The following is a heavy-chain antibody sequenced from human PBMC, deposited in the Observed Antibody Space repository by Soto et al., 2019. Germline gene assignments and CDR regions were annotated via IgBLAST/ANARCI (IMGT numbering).Heavy chain of an antibody. CDR3: ARDTTFGVVIEVFDY. D-gene: IGHD3-3*01. Sequence: ASVKVSCKASGYTFTSYYMHWVRQAPGQGLEWMGIINPSGGSTSYAQKFQGRVTMTRDTSTTTVYMELSSLRSEDTAVYYCARDTTFGVVIEVFDYWGQGTLVTVSS. J-gene: IGHJ4*02. CDR2: INPSGGST. CDR1: GYTFTSYY. V-gene: IGHV1-46*01.